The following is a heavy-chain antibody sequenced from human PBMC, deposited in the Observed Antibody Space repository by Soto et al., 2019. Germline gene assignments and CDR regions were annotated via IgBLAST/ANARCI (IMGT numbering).Heavy chain of an antibody. CDR2: ISGSGGST. Sequence: PGGSLRLSCAASGFTFSSYAISWVRQAPGKGLEWVAAISGSGGSTYYADSVKGRFTISRDNSKNTLYLQMNSLRAEDTAVYYCAKVGPRGYSYGTFDYWGQGTLVTVSS. V-gene: IGHV3-23*01. J-gene: IGHJ4*02. CDR1: GFTFSSYA. CDR3: AKVGPRGYSYGTFDY. D-gene: IGHD5-18*01.